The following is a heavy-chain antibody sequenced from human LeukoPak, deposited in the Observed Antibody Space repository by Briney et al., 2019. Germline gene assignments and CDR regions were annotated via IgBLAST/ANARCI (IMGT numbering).Heavy chain of an antibody. D-gene: IGHD2-21*02. CDR1: GSIFSNYA. CDR2: ISRSGGST. Sequence: GGSLRLSCAASGSIFSNYAMSWVRQAPGKGLEWVSAISRSGGSTYYADSVKGRFTISRDNSKNTLYLQMNSLGAEDTAVYFCARGGGDYCFDYWGQGALVTVSS. CDR3: ARGGGDYCFDY. V-gene: IGHV3-23*01. J-gene: IGHJ4*02.